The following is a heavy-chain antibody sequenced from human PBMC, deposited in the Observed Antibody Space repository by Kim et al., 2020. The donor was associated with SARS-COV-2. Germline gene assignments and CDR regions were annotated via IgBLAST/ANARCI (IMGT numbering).Heavy chain of an antibody. CDR2: ISGSSDRI. J-gene: IGHJ5*02. CDR3: AKTGQQLGNTGWLKDLDL. CDR1: GFTFNTYF. Sequence: GGSLRLSCKASGFTFNTYFMAWVRQAPGKGLEWVSAISGSSDRIYNADSVKGRFTISRDNSKNTLYLQMNRLRVHDTALYFCAKTGQQLGNTGWLKDLDLWGQEDLVTVSS. V-gene: IGHV3-23*01. D-gene: IGHD6-19*01.